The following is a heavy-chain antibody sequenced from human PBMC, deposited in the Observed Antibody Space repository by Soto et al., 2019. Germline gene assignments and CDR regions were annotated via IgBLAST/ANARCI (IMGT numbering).Heavy chain of an antibody. CDR2: VSHDGRNT. D-gene: IGHD6-19*01. CDR3: EKGGREWLVTSDFNY. Sequence: VQLVESGGGVVQPGRSLRLSCAASGFTFSDYAMHWVRQAPGKGLEWVAVVSHDGRNTHYADSVKGRFTISRDSSKNTGALEMTSLRAEDTAVYYCEKGGREWLVTSDFNYWGQGALVTVSS. J-gene: IGHJ4*02. CDR1: GFTFSDYA. V-gene: IGHV3-30*18.